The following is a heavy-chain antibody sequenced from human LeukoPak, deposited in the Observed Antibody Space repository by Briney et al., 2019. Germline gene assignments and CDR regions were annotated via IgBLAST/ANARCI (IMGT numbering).Heavy chain of an antibody. CDR2: ISSSSSYI. J-gene: IGHJ4*02. CDR3: ARDFHSAPGPFDY. CDR1: GFTFSSYS. D-gene: IGHD6-6*01. V-gene: IGHV3-21*01. Sequence: PGGSLRLSCAASGFTFSSYSMNWVRQAPGKGLEWVSSISSSSSYIYYADSVKGRFTISRDNAKNSPYLQMNSLRAEDTAVYYCARDFHSAPGPFDYWGQGTLVTVSS.